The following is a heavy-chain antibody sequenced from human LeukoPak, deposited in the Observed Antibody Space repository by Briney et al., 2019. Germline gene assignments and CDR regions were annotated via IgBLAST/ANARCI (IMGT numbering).Heavy chain of an antibody. Sequence: MSSETLSLTCTVSGGSISSSSYYWGWIRQPPGKGLEWIGSIYYSGSTYYNPSLKSRVTISVDTSKNQFSLKLSSVTAADTAVYYCARDEPTDDYSHGSEAFDIWGQGTMVTVSS. CDR1: GGSISSSSYY. D-gene: IGHD4-11*01. V-gene: IGHV4-39*07. CDR3: ARDEPTDDYSHGSEAFDI. J-gene: IGHJ3*02. CDR2: IYYSGST.